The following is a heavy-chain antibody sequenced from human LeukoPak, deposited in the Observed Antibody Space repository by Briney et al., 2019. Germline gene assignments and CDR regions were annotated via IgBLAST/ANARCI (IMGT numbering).Heavy chain of an antibody. Sequence: GGSLRLSCAASGFTFSSYSMNWVRQAPGKGLEWVSVIYSGGSTYYADSVKGRFTISRDNSKNTLYLQMNSLRAEDTAVYYCARAHGRYCSSTSCRTDDAFDIWGQGTMVTVSS. CDR2: IYSGGST. CDR3: ARAHGRYCSSTSCRTDDAFDI. CDR1: GFTFSSYS. J-gene: IGHJ3*02. V-gene: IGHV3-66*02. D-gene: IGHD2-2*01.